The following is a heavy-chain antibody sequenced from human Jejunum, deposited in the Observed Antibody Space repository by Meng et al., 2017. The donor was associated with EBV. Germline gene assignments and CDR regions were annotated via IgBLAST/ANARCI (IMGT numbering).Heavy chain of an antibody. Sequence: QVQLVESGGGVVQTWMSLSLFCVASGFTLRSYGLHWGRQAPGKGLEWVACVSNDGSIKYYADSVKGRFTISKDNSKNTVYLQMSSRAEDTAVYYCARWNGNYKVGFYMDDWGQGTLVTVSS. J-gene: IGHJ4*02. V-gene: IGHV3-30*03. CDR3: ARWNGNYKVGFYMDD. CDR1: GFTLRSYG. D-gene: IGHD1-7*01. CDR2: VSNDGSIK.